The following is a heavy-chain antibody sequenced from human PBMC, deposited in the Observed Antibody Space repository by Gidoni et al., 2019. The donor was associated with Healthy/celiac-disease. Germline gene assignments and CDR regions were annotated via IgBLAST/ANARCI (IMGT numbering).Heavy chain of an antibody. D-gene: IGHD2-15*01. Sequence: EVQLVESGGGLVQPGGSLILSCAASGFTFRSYWMHWVRQAPGKGLVWVSRINSDGSSTSYADSVKGRFTISRDNAKNTLYLQMNRLRAEDTAVYYCARDRAGYCSGGSCYPYYFDYWGQGTLVTVSS. V-gene: IGHV3-74*01. J-gene: IGHJ4*02. CDR2: INSDGSST. CDR1: GFTFRSYW. CDR3: ARDRAGYCSGGSCYPYYFDY.